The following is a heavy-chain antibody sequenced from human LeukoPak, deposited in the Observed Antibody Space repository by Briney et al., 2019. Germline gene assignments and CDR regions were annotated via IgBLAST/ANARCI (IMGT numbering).Heavy chain of an antibody. Sequence: GASVKVSCKASGYTFTSYGISWVRQAPGQGLEWMGWISAYNGNTNYAQKLQGRVTMTTDTSTSTAYMELSSLRSEDTAVYYCARSDIVVVPAAIRYNWFDPWGQGTLVTVSS. D-gene: IGHD2-2*02. J-gene: IGHJ5*02. CDR3: ARSDIVVVPAAIRYNWFDP. CDR2: ISAYNGNT. CDR1: GYTFTSYG. V-gene: IGHV1-18*01.